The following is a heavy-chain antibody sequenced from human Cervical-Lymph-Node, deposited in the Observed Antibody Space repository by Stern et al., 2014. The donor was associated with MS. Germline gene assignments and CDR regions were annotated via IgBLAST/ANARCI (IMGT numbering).Heavy chain of an antibody. CDR2: MYWDDQK. CDR1: GFSLSTSGLG. J-gene: IGHJ4*02. CDR3: AHRTAGPFDY. Sequence: QITLKESGPALVKPTQTLTLTCTFSGFSLSTSGLGVGWIRQPPGEALEWLAYMYWDDQKRYSPSLKRRLTIAKDTSKNQVVLTLTNVDPVDTATYYCAHRTAGPFDYWGQGTLVTVSS. V-gene: IGHV2-5*02.